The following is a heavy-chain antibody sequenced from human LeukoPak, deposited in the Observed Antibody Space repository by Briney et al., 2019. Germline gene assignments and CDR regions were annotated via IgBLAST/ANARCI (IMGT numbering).Heavy chain of an antibody. CDR2: IYSSGST. Sequence: SETLSLTCTVSGVSTSSSTYYWGWIRQPPGKGLEWIGTIYSSGSTYYNSSLKSRVTISVDTSKNHFSLKLNSVTAADTAVYYCARDPYSGYGRFDYWGQGTLVTVSS. V-gene: IGHV4-39*07. D-gene: IGHD5-12*01. J-gene: IGHJ4*02. CDR3: ARDPYSGYGRFDY. CDR1: GVSTSSSTYY.